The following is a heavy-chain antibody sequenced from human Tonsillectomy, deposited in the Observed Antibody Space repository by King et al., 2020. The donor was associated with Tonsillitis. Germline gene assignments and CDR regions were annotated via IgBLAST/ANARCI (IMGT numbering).Heavy chain of an antibody. J-gene: IGHJ3*02. CDR3: ARERITMIVVVNDAFDI. CDR2: ISSSGSTI. CDR1: GFTFSDYY. Sequence: VQLVQSGGGLVKPGGSLRLSCAASGFTFSDYYMSWIRQAPGKGLEWVSYISSSGSTIYYADSVKGRFTISRDNAKNSLYLQMNSLRAEDTAVYYCARERITMIVVVNDAFDIWGQGTMVTVSS. V-gene: IGHV3-11*01. D-gene: IGHD3-22*01.